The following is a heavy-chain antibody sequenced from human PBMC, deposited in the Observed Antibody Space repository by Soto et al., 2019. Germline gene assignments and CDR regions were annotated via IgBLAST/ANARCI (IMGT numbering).Heavy chain of an antibody. V-gene: IGHV1-18*01. J-gene: IGHJ4*02. Sequence: SVQVSCKASGYTFTSYGISWVRQAPGQGLEWMGWISAYNGNTNYAQKLQGRVTMTTDTSTSTAYMELRSLRSDDTAVYYCATVVPAAMYFDYWGQGTLVTVSS. CDR2: ISAYNGNT. D-gene: IGHD2-2*01. CDR1: GYTFTSYG. CDR3: ATVVPAAMYFDY.